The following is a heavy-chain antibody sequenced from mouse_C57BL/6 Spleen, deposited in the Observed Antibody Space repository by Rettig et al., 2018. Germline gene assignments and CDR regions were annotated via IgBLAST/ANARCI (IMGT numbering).Heavy chain of an antibody. Sequence: KYNEKFKGKATLTADKSSSTAYMQLNSLTSEDSAVYFCANTYYFDYWGQGTTLTVSS. CDR3: ANTYYFDY. V-gene: IGHV1-78*01. J-gene: IGHJ2*01.